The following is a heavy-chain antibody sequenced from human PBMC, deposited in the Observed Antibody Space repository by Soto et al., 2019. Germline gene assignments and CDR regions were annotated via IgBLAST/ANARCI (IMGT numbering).Heavy chain of an antibody. Sequence: QVQLVQSGAEVKKPGSSVKVSCKASGGTFSSYTISWVRQAPGQGLEWMGRIIPILGIANYAQKFQGRVTISADKSTSTAYMELSSLRSEDTAVYYCASIYSGSDSWYFDLWGRGTLVTVSS. V-gene: IGHV1-69*02. CDR3: ASIYSGSDSWYFDL. J-gene: IGHJ2*01. D-gene: IGHD5-12*01. CDR1: GGTFSSYT. CDR2: IIPILGIA.